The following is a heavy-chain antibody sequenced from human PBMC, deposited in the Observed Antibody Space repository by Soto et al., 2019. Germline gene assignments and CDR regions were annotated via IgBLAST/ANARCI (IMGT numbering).Heavy chain of an antibody. CDR3: AKGTPSVSVSTPVY. J-gene: IGHJ4*02. D-gene: IGHD4-17*01. CDR1: GFTFSSYA. Sequence: GGSLRLSCAASGFTFSSYAMSWVRQAPGKGLEWVSAISGSGGSTYYADSVEGRFTISRDNSKNTLYLQMNSLRAEDTAVYYCAKGTPSVSVSTPVYWGQGTLVTVSS. V-gene: IGHV3-23*01. CDR2: ISGSGGST.